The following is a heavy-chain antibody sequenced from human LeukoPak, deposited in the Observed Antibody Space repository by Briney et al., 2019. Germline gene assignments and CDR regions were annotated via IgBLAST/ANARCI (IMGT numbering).Heavy chain of an antibody. D-gene: IGHD3-3*01. CDR1: GFTFSSYS. Sequence: GGSLRLSCAASGFTFSSYSMNWVRRAPGKGLEWVSSISSSSYIYYADSVKGRFTISRDNAKNSLYLQMNSLRAEDTAVYYCARIPVTIFGVDYYMDVWGKGTTVTVSS. CDR2: ISSSSYI. J-gene: IGHJ6*03. CDR3: ARIPVTIFGVDYYMDV. V-gene: IGHV3-21*01.